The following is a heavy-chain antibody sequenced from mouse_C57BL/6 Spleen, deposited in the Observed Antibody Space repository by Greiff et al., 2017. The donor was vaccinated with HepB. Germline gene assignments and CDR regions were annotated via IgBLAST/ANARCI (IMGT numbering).Heavy chain of an antibody. D-gene: IGHD2-1*01. J-gene: IGHJ3*01. CDR1: GFTFTDYY. CDR2: IRNKANGYTT. V-gene: IGHV7-3*01. Sequence: EVQLQESGGGLVQPGGSLSLSCAASGFTFTDYYMSWVRQPPGKALEWLGFIRNKANGYTTEYSASVKGRFTISRDNSQSILYLQMNALRAEDSATYYCARGGNYDAWFAYWGQGTLVTVSA. CDR3: ARGGNYDAWFAY.